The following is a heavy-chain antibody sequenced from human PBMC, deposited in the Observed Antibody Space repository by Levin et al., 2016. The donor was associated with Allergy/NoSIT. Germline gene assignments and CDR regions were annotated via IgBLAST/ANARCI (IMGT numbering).Heavy chain of an antibody. Sequence: VRQAPGKGLEWVSDLSGSGAKTYYADSVKGRFSIYRENVRNIVYLQMENLRADDTAVYFCARDRGYTIEMANLDYWGRGTLVTVSS. V-gene: IGHV3-23*01. J-gene: IGHJ4*02. CDR3: ARDRGYTIEMANLDY. CDR2: LSGSGAKT. D-gene: IGHD5-12*01.